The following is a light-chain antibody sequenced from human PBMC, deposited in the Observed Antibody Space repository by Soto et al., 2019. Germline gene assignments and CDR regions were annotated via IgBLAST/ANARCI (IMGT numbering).Light chain of an antibody. CDR1: QSVSGTY. Sequence: IVLTQSPGTLSLSPGEGATLSCRASQSVSGTYLAWYQLKPGQAPRLLIYGASTRASGVPDRFSGSGSATDFTLTISRLEPEDFAVYYCQQYGRSPLYSXGQGTKVDIK. J-gene: IGKJ2*03. V-gene: IGKV3-20*01. CDR2: GAS. CDR3: QQYGRSPLYS.